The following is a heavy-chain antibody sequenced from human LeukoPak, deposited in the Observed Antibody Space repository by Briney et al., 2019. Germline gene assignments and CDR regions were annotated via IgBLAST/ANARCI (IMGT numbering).Heavy chain of an antibody. CDR2: ISYDGSNK. CDR3: AKDYYGSGSLPDY. J-gene: IGHJ4*02. Sequence: PGGSLRLSCAASGFTFSSYGVHWVRQAPGKGLEWVAVISYDGSNKYYADSVKGRFTISRDNSKNTLYLQMNSLRAEDTAVYYCAKDYYGSGSLPDYWGQGTLVTVSS. D-gene: IGHD3-10*01. CDR1: GFTFSSYG. V-gene: IGHV3-30*18.